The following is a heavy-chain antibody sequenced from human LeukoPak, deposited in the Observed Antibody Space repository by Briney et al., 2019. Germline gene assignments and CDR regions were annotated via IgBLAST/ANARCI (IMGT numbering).Heavy chain of an antibody. D-gene: IGHD5-18*01. V-gene: IGHV3-21*04. CDR3: TKDSVAMVTTSDY. J-gene: IGHJ4*02. CDR2: ISSSSDYI. CDR1: GFTFNNYI. Sequence: PGGSLRLSCAASGFTFNNYIMNWVRQAPGKGLEWVSSISSSSDYIYYADSVKGRFTISRDNAKNSLYLQMNSLRPEDTALYYCTKDSVAMVTTSDYWGQGTLVTVSS.